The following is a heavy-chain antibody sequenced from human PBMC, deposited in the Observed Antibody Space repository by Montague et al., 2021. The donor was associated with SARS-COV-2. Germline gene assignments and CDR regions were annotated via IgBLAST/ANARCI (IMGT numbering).Heavy chain of an antibody. CDR3: ARDVGWYSSSWFDY. J-gene: IGHJ4*02. CDR1: GGTISSGGYY. V-gene: IGHV4-31*03. Sequence: TLSLTSTVSGGTISSGGYYWSWTRQHPGKGLEWIGYIYYSGSTYYXPSLKSRVTISVDTSKNQFSLKLSSVTAADTAVYYCARDVGWYSSSWFDYWGQGTLVTVSS. D-gene: IGHD6-13*01. CDR2: IYYSGST.